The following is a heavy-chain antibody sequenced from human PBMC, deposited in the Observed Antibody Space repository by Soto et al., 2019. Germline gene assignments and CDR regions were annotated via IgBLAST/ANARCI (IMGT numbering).Heavy chain of an antibody. CDR3: AKSAMVRGGGWFDP. J-gene: IGHJ5*02. Sequence: EVQLLESGGGLVQPGGSLRLSCAASGFTFSSYAMSWVRQAPGKGLEWVSDISGSGGNTYYADSVKGRFTISRDNSKNTLYLQMSSLRAEDTAVYYCAKSAMVRGGGWFDPWGQGTLVTVSS. D-gene: IGHD3-10*01. V-gene: IGHV3-23*01. CDR2: ISGSGGNT. CDR1: GFTFSSYA.